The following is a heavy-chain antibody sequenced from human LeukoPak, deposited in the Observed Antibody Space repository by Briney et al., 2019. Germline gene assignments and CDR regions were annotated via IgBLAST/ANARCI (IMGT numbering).Heavy chain of an antibody. D-gene: IGHD7-27*01. CDR3: ARDNWGWGYFDY. J-gene: IGHJ4*02. CDR1: GGSFSGYY. CDR2: INHSGST. V-gene: IGHV4-34*01. Sequence: SSETLSLTCAVYGGSFSGYYWSWIRQPPGKGLEWIGEINHSGSTNYNPSLKSRVTISVDTSKNQFSLKLSSATAADTAVYYCARDNWGWGYFDYWGQGTLVTVSS.